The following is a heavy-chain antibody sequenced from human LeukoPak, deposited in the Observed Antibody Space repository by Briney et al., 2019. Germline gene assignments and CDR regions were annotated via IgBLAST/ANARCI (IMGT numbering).Heavy chain of an antibody. J-gene: IGHJ4*02. CDR3: GGEPYGTSSDRLDY. D-gene: IGHD6-6*01. Sequence: GGSLRLSCAASGFTFTDYYLSWIRQAPGKGLEWVAYISGTGSLMYYAHSVKGRFTISRDNAQNLVYLQMNSLRAEDTAVYYCGGEPYGTSSDRLDYWGQGTLVTVSS. V-gene: IGHV3-11*04. CDR1: GFTFTDYY. CDR2: ISGTGSLM.